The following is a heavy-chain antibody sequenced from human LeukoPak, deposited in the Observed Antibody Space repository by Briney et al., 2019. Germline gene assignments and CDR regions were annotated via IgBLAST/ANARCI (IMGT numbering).Heavy chain of an antibody. Sequence: PGRSLRLSCAASGFTFSSYAMHWVRQAPGKGLEWVAVISYDGSNKYYADSVKGRFTISRDNSKNTLYLQMNSLRAEDTAVYYCARDHGDTFDYWGQETLVTVSS. CDR2: ISYDGSNK. D-gene: IGHD3-10*01. CDR1: GFTFSSYA. CDR3: ARDHGDTFDY. V-gene: IGHV3-30*01. J-gene: IGHJ4*02.